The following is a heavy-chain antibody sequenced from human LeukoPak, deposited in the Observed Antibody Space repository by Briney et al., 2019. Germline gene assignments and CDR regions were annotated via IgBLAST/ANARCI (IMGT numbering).Heavy chain of an antibody. Sequence: PGGSLRLSCAASGNYWMHWVRQAPGKGLVWVSHINSDGSWTSYADSVMGRFTISKDNAKNTVYLQMNSLRAEDTAVYYCVSFYETYWGRGTLVTLSS. CDR2: INSDGSWT. D-gene: IGHD2/OR15-2a*01. V-gene: IGHV3-74*01. J-gene: IGHJ4*02. CDR3: VSFYETY. CDR1: GNYW.